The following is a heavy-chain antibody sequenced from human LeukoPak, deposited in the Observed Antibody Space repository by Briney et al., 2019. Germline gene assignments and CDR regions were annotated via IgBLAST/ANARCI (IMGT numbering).Heavy chain of an antibody. V-gene: IGHV3-23*01. D-gene: IGHD5-18*01. CDR2: INDRGGST. Sequence: GGSLRLSCAASGFTFSSYAMSWVRQAPGKGLEWVSGINDRGGSTYYADSVKGRFTISRDNSKNTLYLQMNSLRAEDTAIYYCAKRGYSEFYFDYWGQGTLVTVSS. J-gene: IGHJ4*02. CDR3: AKRGYSEFYFDY. CDR1: GFTFSSYA.